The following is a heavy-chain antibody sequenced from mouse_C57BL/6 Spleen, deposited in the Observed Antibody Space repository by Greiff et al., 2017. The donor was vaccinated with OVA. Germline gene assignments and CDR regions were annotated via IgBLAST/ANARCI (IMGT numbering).Heavy chain of an antibody. CDR2: SRNKANDYTT. Sequence: EVQGVESGGGLVQSGRSLRLSCATSGFTFSDFYMEWVRQAPGKGLEWIAASRNKANDYTTEYSASVKGRFIVSRDTSQSILYLQMNALRAEDTAIYYCARVSTGYWYFDVWGTGTTVTVSS. D-gene: IGHD4-1*01. CDR3: ARVSTGYWYFDV. J-gene: IGHJ1*03. CDR1: GFTFSDFY. V-gene: IGHV7-1*01.